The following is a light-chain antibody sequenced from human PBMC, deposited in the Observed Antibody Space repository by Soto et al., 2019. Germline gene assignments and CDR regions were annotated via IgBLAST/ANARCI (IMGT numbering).Light chain of an antibody. V-gene: IGKV1D-12*01. CDR2: ATS. J-gene: IGKJ4*01. CDR3: QQTDDFPLT. Sequence: DIQMTQSPSSVSASVGDTVTITCRASQGIYSRLAWYQQKPGKAPELLIYATSTLQNEVPSRFSGSGFGTDFTLSISSLQPEDSASYFCQQTDDFPLTFGGGTKVDI. CDR1: QGIYSR.